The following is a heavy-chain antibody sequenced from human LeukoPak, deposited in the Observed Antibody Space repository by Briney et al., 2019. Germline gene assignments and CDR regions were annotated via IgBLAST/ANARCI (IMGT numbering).Heavy chain of an antibody. D-gene: IGHD6-19*01. CDR1: GFTFSNAW. CDR3: TTDRRLAASSPHGY. V-gene: IGHV3-15*01. J-gene: IGHJ4*02. CDR2: IKSKTDGGTT. Sequence: PGGSLRLSCAASGFTFSNAWMSWVRQAPGKGLEWVGRIKSKTDGGTTDYAAPVEGRFTISRDDSKNTLYLQMNSLKTEDTAVYYCTTDRRLAASSPHGYWGQGTLVTVSS.